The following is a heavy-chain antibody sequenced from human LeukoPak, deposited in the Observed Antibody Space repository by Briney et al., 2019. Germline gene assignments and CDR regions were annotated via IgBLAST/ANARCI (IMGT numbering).Heavy chain of an antibody. Sequence: SQTLSLTCTVSGGSVSSGGYYWSWIRQPPGKGLEWIGYIYYSGSTYYNPSLKSRVTISVDTSKNQFPLKLSSVTVADTAVYYCARDWGVTNWFDPWGQGTLVTVSS. D-gene: IGHD3-10*01. J-gene: IGHJ5*02. CDR1: GGSVSSGGYY. CDR3: ARDWGVTNWFDP. V-gene: IGHV4-30-4*01. CDR2: IYYSGST.